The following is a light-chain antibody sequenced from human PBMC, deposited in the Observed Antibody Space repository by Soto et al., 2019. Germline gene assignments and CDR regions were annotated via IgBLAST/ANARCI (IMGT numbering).Light chain of an antibody. CDR1: TGDVTSGHY. CDR2: NTN. Sequence: QTVVTQEPSLTVSPGGTVTLTCGSSTGDVTSGHYSYWYQQKPGQAPRTLIYNTNNKQSWTPARFSGSLLGGRAALTLSGAQPEDEADYYCLLSFDGARVFSGGTKLTVL. V-gene: IGLV7-46*01. J-gene: IGLJ3*02. CDR3: LLSFDGARV.